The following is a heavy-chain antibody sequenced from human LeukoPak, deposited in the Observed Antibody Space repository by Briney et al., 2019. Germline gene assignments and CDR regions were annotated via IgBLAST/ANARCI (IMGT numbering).Heavy chain of an antibody. V-gene: IGHV3-21*01. CDR3: ARGFRSSSWYYYYYYMDV. CDR2: ISGSSSYI. J-gene: IGHJ6*03. D-gene: IGHD6-13*01. CDR1: GFTFSGYD. Sequence: PGGSLRLSCAASGFTFSGYDMNWVRHAPGKGLEWVSSISGSSSYIYYADSMKGRFTISRDNGKNSLYLQMNSLRAEDTAVYYCARGFRSSSWYYYYYYMDVWGKGTTVTVSS.